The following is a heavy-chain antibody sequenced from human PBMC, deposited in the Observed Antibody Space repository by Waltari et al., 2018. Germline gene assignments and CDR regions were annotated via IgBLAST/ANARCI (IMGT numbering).Heavy chain of an antibody. Sequence: EVQLVETGGGLIQPGGSLRLSCAASGFTVSSNYMSWVRQAPGKGLEWVSSISSSSSYIYYADSVKGRFTISRDNAKNSLYLQMNSLRAEDTAVYYCVRRDSSAFDIWGQGTMVTVSS. CDR1: GFTVSSNY. J-gene: IGHJ3*02. CDR2: ISSSSSYI. CDR3: VRRDSSAFDI. V-gene: IGHV3-21*01.